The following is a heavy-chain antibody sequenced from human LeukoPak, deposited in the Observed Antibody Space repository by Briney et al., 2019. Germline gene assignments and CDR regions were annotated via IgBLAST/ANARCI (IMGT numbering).Heavy chain of an antibody. Sequence: ASGTLSLTCSVSGDSISNYYWNWIRQPPGKGLEWIGYIYHSGNTDYNPSLKSRVTIAIDTSRNQISLKLRSVTAADTAVYYCARDEGIAAQFDYWGQGTLVTVSS. CDR3: ARDEGIAAQFDY. J-gene: IGHJ4*02. V-gene: IGHV4-59*01. CDR2: IYHSGNT. CDR1: GDSISNYY. D-gene: IGHD6-13*01.